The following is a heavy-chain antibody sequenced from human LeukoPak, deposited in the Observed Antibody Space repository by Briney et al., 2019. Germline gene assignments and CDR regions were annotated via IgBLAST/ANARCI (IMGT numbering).Heavy chain of an antibody. CDR3: ARAEVQELPAAGMDV. D-gene: IGHD1-7*01. V-gene: IGHV1-69*02. J-gene: IGHJ6*03. CDR1: GGTFSSYT. CDR2: IIPILGIT. Sequence: SVKVSCKASGGTFSSYTISWVRQAPGQGLEWMGRIIPILGITNYAQKFQGRVSITADKSTGTAYMELSSLRSEDTAVYYCARAEVQELPAAGMDVWGKGTTVTVSS.